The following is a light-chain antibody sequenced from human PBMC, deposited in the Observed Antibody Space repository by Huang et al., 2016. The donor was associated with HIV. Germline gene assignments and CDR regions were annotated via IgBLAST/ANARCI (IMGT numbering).Light chain of an antibody. V-gene: IGKV3-15*01. CDR3: QQYNDWPPLT. Sequence: ELEMTQSPATLSVSPGGRATLSCRASHSVDSDLAWYQQKPGQAPRLLIYDASTRATGISAKFNGTGSGTEFSLSITNLQSEDFAVYYCQQYNDWPPLTFGGGTKVEI. CDR2: DAS. CDR1: HSVDSD. J-gene: IGKJ4*01.